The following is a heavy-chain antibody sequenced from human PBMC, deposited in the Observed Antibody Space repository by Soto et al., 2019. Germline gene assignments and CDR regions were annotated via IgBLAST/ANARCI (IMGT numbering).Heavy chain of an antibody. J-gene: IGHJ3*02. CDR1: GFTFSSYA. CDR3: ARDNIPSAYCGGDCYSYAFDI. V-gene: IGHV3-30-3*01. CDR2: ISYDGSNK. Sequence: SLRLSCAASGFTFSSYAMHWVRQAPGKGLEWVAVISYDGSNKYYADSVKGRFTISRDNSKNTLYLQMNSLRAEDTAVYYCARDNIPSAYCGGDCYSYAFDIWGQGTMVTVSS. D-gene: IGHD2-21*02.